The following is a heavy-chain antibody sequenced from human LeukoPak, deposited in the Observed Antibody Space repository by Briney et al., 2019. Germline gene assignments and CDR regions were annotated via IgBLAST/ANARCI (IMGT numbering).Heavy chain of an antibody. Sequence: ASVKVSCKASGYTFTGYYMHWVRQAPGQGLEWMGWINPNSGGTNYAQKFQGWVTMTRDTSISTAYMELSRLRSDDTAVYYCARGSVITFGGVIVPFDYWGQGTLVTVSS. CDR2: INPNSGGT. CDR1: GYTFTGYY. CDR3: ARGSVITFGGVIVPFDY. D-gene: IGHD3-16*02. J-gene: IGHJ4*02. V-gene: IGHV1-2*04.